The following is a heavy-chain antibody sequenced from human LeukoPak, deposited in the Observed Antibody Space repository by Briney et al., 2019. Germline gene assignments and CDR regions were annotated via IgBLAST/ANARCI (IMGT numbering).Heavy chain of an antibody. Sequence: GGSLRLPCAASGFTFDDYAMHWVRQAPGKGLEWVSGISWNSGSIGYADSVKGRFTISRDNAKNSLYLQMNSLRAEDTALYYCAKGITGFDYWGQGTLVTVSS. CDR3: AKGITGFDY. J-gene: IGHJ4*02. V-gene: IGHV3-9*01. CDR1: GFTFDDYA. D-gene: IGHD3-16*01. CDR2: ISWNSGSI.